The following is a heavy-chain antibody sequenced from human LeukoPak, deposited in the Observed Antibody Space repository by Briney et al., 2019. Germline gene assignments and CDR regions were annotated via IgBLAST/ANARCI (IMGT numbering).Heavy chain of an antibody. J-gene: IGHJ4*02. V-gene: IGHV3-48*02. CDR1: GFSFNNYG. CDR3: AKDYQWSCDY. D-gene: IGHD2-15*01. CDR2: IGFGGNF. Sequence: GGSLRLSCVVSGFSFNNYGMNWVRQAPGKGLEWVAHIGFGGNFYYADSVKGRFTIFRDNAKNSLYLQMDNLRDDDTAVYYCAKDYQWSCDYWGQGTLVTVSS.